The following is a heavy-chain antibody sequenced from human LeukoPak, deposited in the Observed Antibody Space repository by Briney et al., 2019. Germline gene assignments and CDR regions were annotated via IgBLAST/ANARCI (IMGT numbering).Heavy chain of an antibody. D-gene: IGHD3-3*01. V-gene: IGHV3-66*01. CDR2: IHSGGRT. J-gene: IGHJ4*02. CDR3: ARPGSASGYWVH. Sequence: GGSLRLSCAASGFSDSNNYLRWVRQPPGKGLEWVSVIHSGGRTKYADSVRDRFTISRDTAKNTVDLQMNSLRDDDTAAYYCARPGSASGYWVHWGQGTLVTVSS. CDR1: GFSDSNNY.